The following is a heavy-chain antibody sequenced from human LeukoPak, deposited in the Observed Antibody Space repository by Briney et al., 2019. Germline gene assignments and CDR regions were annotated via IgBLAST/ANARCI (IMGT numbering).Heavy chain of an antibody. CDR3: ARADTLSTPNLYFYYMDV. J-gene: IGHJ6*03. V-gene: IGHV3-30*02. D-gene: IGHD5/OR15-5a*01. CDR1: GFTFSSYG. CDR2: IRYDGSNK. Sequence: PGGSLRLSCAASGFTFSSYGMHWVRGAPGKGLEWVAFIRYDGSNKYYADSVKGRFTISRDNSKNTLYLQMNSLRAEDTAVYYCARADTLSTPNLYFYYMDVWGKGTTVTVSS.